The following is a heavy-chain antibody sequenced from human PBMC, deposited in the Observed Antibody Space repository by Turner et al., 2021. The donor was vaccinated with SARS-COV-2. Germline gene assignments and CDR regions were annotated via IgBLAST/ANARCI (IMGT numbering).Heavy chain of an antibody. J-gene: IGHJ4*02. Sequence: QVQLVESGGGVVQPGRSLRLSCAASGFTFSSYGMHWGRQAPGKGLEWVAIIWYDGSNKYYADSVKGRFTISRDNSKNTLYLQMNSLRAEDTAVYYCAREHPPSSWQTYYFDFWGQGTLVTVSS. CDR2: IWYDGSNK. D-gene: IGHD6-13*01. CDR3: AREHPPSSWQTYYFDF. CDR1: GFTFSSYG. V-gene: IGHV3-33*01.